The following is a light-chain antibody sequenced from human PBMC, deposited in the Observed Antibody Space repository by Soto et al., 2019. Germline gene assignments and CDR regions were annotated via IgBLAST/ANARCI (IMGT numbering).Light chain of an antibody. J-gene: IGLJ1*01. CDR1: SGHSSYI. Sequence: QPVLTQSSSASASLGSSVKLTCTLNSGHSSYIIAWHQQQPGKAPRYLMKLEGSGSYNTGSGVPDRFSGSSSGADRYLTISNLQFEDEADYYCETWVSNTYVFGTGTKLTVL. CDR2: LEGSGSY. CDR3: ETWVSNTYV. V-gene: IGLV4-60*02.